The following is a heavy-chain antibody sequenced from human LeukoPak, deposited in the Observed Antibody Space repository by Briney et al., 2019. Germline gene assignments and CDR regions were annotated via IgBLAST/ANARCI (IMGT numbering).Heavy chain of an antibody. Sequence: ASVKVSFKASGYTFTNNYLHWVRQAPGQGLEWMGMIYPRDGSTSYAQNFQGRVTVTRDTSTTTVHMELRGLRSEDTAVYYCARDQEGFDYWGQGTVVTVSS. CDR1: GYTFTNNY. V-gene: IGHV1-46*01. J-gene: IGHJ4*02. CDR2: IYPRDGST. CDR3: ARDQEGFDY.